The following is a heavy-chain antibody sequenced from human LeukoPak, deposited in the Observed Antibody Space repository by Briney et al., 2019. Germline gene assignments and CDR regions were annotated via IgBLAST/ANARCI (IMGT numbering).Heavy chain of an antibody. J-gene: IGHJ4*02. D-gene: IGHD6-19*01. CDR1: GGSISSSSYY. V-gene: IGHV4-39*07. CDR2: IYYSGST. Sequence: SETLSLTCTVSGGSISSSSYYRGWIRQPPGKGLEWIGSIYYSGSTYYNPSLKSRVTISADTSKNQFSLKLTSVTAADTAVYYCARGGRYSSGWPYFDYWGQGTLATVSS. CDR3: ARGGRYSSGWPYFDY.